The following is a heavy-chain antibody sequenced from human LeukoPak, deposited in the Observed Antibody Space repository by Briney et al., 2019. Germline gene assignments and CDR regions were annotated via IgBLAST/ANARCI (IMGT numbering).Heavy chain of an antibody. CDR1: GGSFSGYY. Sequence: PSETLSLTCAVYGGSFSGYYWSWIRQPPGKGLEWIGEINHSGSTNYNPSLKSRVTISVDTSKNQLSLKLSSVTAADTAVYYCARESGAYSSSPKYFDYWGQGTLVTASS. V-gene: IGHV4-34*01. D-gene: IGHD6-13*01. CDR3: ARESGAYSSSPKYFDY. CDR2: INHSGST. J-gene: IGHJ4*02.